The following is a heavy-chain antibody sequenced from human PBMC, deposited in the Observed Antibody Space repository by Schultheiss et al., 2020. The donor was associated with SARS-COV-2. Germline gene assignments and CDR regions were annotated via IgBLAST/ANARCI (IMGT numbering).Heavy chain of an antibody. CDR3: ARGGAAWPNAIRDDYFDY. CDR1: GFTFSNYT. D-gene: IGHD2-21*01. J-gene: IGHJ4*02. CDR2: ISGSGGST. Sequence: GGSLRLSCAASGFTFSNYTMRWVRQAPGKGLEWVSAISGSGGSTYYADSVKGRFTISRDNSKNTLYLQMNSLRAEDTAVYYCARGGAAWPNAIRDDYFDYWGQGTLVTVSS. V-gene: IGHV3-23*01.